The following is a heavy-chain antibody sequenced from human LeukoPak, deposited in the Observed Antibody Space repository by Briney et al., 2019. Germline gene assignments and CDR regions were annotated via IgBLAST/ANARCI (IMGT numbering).Heavy chain of an antibody. CDR1: GGSFSGYY. CDR3: ARDHYGGNGGSGY. J-gene: IGHJ4*02. CDR2: INHSGST. D-gene: IGHD4-23*01. Sequence: SETLSLTCAVYGGSFSGYYWSWIRQPPGKGLDGIGEINHSGSTNYNPSLKSRVTISVDTSKNQFSLKLSSVTAADTAVYYCARDHYGGNGGSGYWGQGTLVTVSS. V-gene: IGHV4-34*01.